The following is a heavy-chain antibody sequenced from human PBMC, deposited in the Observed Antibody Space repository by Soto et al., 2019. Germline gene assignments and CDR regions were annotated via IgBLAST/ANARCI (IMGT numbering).Heavy chain of an antibody. J-gene: IGHJ4*02. D-gene: IGHD2-15*01. CDR1: GGSISSYY. CDR2: IYYSGST. V-gene: IGHV4-59*01. CDR3: ARDGGYCSGGSCYPLIDY. Sequence: QVQLQESGPGLVKPSETLSLTCTVSGGSISSYYWSWIRQPPGKGLEWIGYIYYSGSTNYNPSLKSRVTISVDTSKNQFSLKLSSVTAADTAVYYCARDGGYCSGGSCYPLIDYWGQGTLVTVSS.